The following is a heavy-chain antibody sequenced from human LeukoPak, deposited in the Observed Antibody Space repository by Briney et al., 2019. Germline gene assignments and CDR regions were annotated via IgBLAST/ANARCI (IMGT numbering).Heavy chain of an antibody. D-gene: IGHD2-2*01. V-gene: IGHV3-23*01. CDR3: AKGGYCSSTSCYVGWFDP. J-gene: IGHJ5*02. Sequence: PGGSLRLSCAASGFTFSSYVMNWVRQAPGKGLERVSVISGGGGSTYYADSGKGRFTISRDNSKNTLFLQMNSLRAEDTAVYYCAKGGYCSSTSCYVGWFDPWGQGTLVTVSS. CDR2: ISGGGGST. CDR1: GFTFSSYV.